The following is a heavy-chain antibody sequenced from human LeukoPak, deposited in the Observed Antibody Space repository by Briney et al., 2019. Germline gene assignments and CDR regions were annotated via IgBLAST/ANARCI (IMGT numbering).Heavy chain of an antibody. Sequence: SETLSLTCTVSGGSISSYYWSWIRQPPGKGLEWIGYIYYSGSADYNPSLKSRVTISVDTSKNQFSLKLSSVTAADTAVYYCARGYSSSWHYFDYWGQGTLVTVSS. J-gene: IGHJ4*02. CDR2: IYYSGSA. V-gene: IGHV4-59*08. CDR1: GGSISSYY. D-gene: IGHD6-13*01. CDR3: ARGYSSSWHYFDY.